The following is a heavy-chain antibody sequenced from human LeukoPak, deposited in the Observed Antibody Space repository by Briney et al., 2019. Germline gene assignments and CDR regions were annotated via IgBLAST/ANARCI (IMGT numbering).Heavy chain of an antibody. V-gene: IGHV1-2*02. D-gene: IGHD2-15*01. CDR2: INPNSGGT. J-gene: IGHJ6*02. CDR1: GYTFTGYY. Sequence: GASVKVSCKASGYTFTGYYMHWVRQAPGQGLEWMGWINPNSGGTNYAQTFQGRVTMTRDTSISTAYMELSRLRSDDTAVYYCARERVVVVAGTDYYYYYGMDVWGQGTTVTVSS. CDR3: ARERVVVVAGTDYYYYYGMDV.